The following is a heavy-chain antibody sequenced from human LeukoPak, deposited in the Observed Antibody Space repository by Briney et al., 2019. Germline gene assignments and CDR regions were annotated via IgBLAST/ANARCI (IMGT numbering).Heavy chain of an antibody. CDR3: TTERNRDRHIVVVTAIPGDY. V-gene: IGHV3-15*01. Sequence: GGSLRLSCAASGFTFSNAWMSWVRQAPGKGREWVGRIKSKTDGGTTDYAAPVKGRFTISRDDSKNTLYLQMNSLKTKDTAVYYCTTERNRDRHIVVVTAIPGDYWGQGTLVTVSS. CDR2: IKSKTDGGTT. CDR1: GFTFSNAW. D-gene: IGHD2-21*02. J-gene: IGHJ4*02.